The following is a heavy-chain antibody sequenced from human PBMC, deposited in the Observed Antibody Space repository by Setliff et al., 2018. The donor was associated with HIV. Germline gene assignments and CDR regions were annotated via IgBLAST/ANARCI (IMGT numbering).Heavy chain of an antibody. CDR1: GGSFSGNY. Sequence: SETLSLTCAVYGGSFSGNYWSWIRQTPGKGLEWIGRIYTSGSAKYNPSLKSRVTMSVDTSKNQFSLKLSSVTAADTAVYYCARVVNHYDSSGYFGGYYYYMDVWGKGTTVTVS. J-gene: IGHJ6*03. V-gene: IGHV4-59*10. D-gene: IGHD3-22*01. CDR3: ARVVNHYDSSGYFGGYYYYMDV. CDR2: IYTSGSA.